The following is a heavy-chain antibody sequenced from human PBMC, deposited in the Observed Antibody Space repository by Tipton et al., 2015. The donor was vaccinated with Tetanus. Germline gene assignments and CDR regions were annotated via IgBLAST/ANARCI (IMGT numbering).Heavy chain of an antibody. CDR2: INHSGST. V-gene: IGHV4-34*01. Sequence: TLSLTCAVYGGSFSAYYWSWIRQSPGKGLEWIGEINHSGSTTYSPSFKSRVTISVDTPKNQFSLKLTSVTAADTAVYYCARRSYCSSSRCFDAFDLWGQGTKVTVSS. CDR3: ARRSYCSSSRCFDAFDL. J-gene: IGHJ3*01. CDR1: GGSFSAYY. D-gene: IGHD2-2*01.